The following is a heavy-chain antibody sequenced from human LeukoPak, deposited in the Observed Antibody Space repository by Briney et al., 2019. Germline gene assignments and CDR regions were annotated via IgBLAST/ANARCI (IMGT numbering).Heavy chain of an antibody. V-gene: IGHV3-23*01. CDR3: AKASAGSSGWLGLDY. Sequence: GGSLRLSCAASGFTFSSYAMSWVRQAPGNGLEWVSAISGSGGSTYYADSVKGRFTISRDNSKNTLYLQMNSLRAEDTAVYYCAKASAGSSGWLGLDYWGQGTLVTVSS. CDR2: ISGSGGST. CDR1: GFTFSSYA. D-gene: IGHD6-19*01. J-gene: IGHJ4*02.